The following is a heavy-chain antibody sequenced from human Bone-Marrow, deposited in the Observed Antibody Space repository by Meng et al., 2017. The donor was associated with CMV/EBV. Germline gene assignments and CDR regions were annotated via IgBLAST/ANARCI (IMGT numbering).Heavy chain of an antibody. J-gene: IGHJ5*02. Sequence: SETLSLTCTVSGGSVSSGSYYWSWIRQPPGKGLEWIGYIYYSGSTNYNPSLKSRVTISVDTSKNQFSLKLNSLTTADTAVYFCARGRSCVNGVCYDDHNYFGPWGQGTLVTVSS. V-gene: IGHV4-61*01. CDR1: GGSVSSGSYY. CDR3: ARGRSCVNGVCYDDHNYFGP. D-gene: IGHD2-8*01. CDR2: IYYSGST.